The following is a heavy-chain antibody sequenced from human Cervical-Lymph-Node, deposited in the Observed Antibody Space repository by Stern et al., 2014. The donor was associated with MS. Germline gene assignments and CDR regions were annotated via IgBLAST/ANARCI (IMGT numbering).Heavy chain of an antibody. CDR3: ARDRGSHSDY. CDR1: GYSFTAYF. V-gene: IGHV1-2*02. D-gene: IGHD1-26*01. J-gene: IGHJ4*02. Sequence: QVQLVQSGAEVKKPGGSVKVSCKASGYSFTAYFIHWVRQAPGQGLEWMGWISTDTGGANYAQRFQGRVTMTRDTSISTTYMELSRLRSDDTAVYYCARDRGSHSDYWGQGTLVTVSS. CDR2: ISTDTGGA.